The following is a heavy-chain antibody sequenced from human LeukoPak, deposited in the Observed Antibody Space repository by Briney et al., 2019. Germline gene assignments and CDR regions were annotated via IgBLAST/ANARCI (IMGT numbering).Heavy chain of an antibody. Sequence: ASVKVSCKASRYTFTGYYMHWVRQAAGQGLEWMGWINPNSGGTNYAPKFQGRVTMTRDTSISTAYMEVSRLTSDDTAMYYCARESGRDGFPTCDYWGQGTLVTVSS. CDR1: RYTFTGYY. D-gene: IGHD5-24*01. CDR3: ARESGRDGFPTCDY. J-gene: IGHJ4*02. V-gene: IGHV1-2*02. CDR2: INPNSGGT.